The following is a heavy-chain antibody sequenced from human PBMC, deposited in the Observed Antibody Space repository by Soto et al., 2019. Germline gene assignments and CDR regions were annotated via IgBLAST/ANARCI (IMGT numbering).Heavy chain of an antibody. CDR1: RYRFTNYW. D-gene: IGHD4-17*01. Sequence: ESLKISCKGSRYRFTNYWIGWVRQMPGKGLEWMGIIYPDDSDIRYSPSFQGQVTISADKSISTAYLQWSSLKASDTAMYYCARWAEGVTTPHFDYWGQGTLVTVSS. V-gene: IGHV5-51*01. CDR3: ARWAEGVTTPHFDY. CDR2: IYPDDSDI. J-gene: IGHJ4*01.